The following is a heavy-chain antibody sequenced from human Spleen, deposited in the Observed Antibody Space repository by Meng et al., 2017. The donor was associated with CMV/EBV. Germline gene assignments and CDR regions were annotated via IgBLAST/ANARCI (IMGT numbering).Heavy chain of an antibody. CDR1: GGSISSGGYY. Sequence: SETLSLTCTVSGGSISSGGYYWSWIRQHPGKGLEWIGNVYYSGSTNYNPSLKSRVTISVDTSKNQFSLKLSSVTAADTAVYYCARGGYPYYFDYWGQGTLVTVSS. CDR2: VYYSGST. CDR3: ARGGYPYYFDY. J-gene: IGHJ4*02. D-gene: IGHD3-16*02. V-gene: IGHV4-61*08.